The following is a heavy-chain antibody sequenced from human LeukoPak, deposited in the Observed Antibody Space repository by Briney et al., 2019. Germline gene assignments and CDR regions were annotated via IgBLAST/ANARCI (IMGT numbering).Heavy chain of an antibody. CDR1: GYSFTTHW. J-gene: IGHJ3*02. CDR3: ARLSMIDTFDI. Sequence: GESLKIPCKASGYSFTTHWIGWVRQMPGKGLEGTANIYPGDSDPKYNPPFQDQDTISPDKYNNPPYLHWRSLTASDTAMYYCARLSMIDTFDIWGLGTVVTVSS. D-gene: IGHD3-22*01. V-gene: IGHV5-51*01. CDR2: IYPGDSDP.